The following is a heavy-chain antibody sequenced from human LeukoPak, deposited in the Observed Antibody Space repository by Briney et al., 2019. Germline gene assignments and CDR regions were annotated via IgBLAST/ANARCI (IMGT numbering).Heavy chain of an antibody. J-gene: IGHJ4*02. CDR3: ARDNKVGAGTNY. Sequence: QPGRSLRLSCAASGFTFSNYAMHWVRQAPGKGLEWVAVMSYDGSHIYYADSVKGRFTISRDNSKNTLYLQMSSLRAEDTAVYYCARDNKVGAGTNYWGQGTLVTVSS. CDR2: MSYDGSHI. V-gene: IGHV3-30*04. CDR1: GFTFSNYA. D-gene: IGHD6-19*01.